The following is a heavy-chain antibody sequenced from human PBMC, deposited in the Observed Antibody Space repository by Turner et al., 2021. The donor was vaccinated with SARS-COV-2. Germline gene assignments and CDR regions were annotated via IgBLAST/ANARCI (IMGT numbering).Heavy chain of an antibody. CDR2: IYHSGNT. V-gene: IGHV4-59*08. J-gene: IGHJ4*02. Sequence: VQLQASGQGLVKPSETQYLTCSVSGGSISTYYWCWIRQPPGKGLELIGYIYHSGNTKYNPSIKSRVTIAVNSTKNQFSLMLSSVTAADTAVYYSARLDTDADFYFDFWGQGTLVTVSS. CDR1: GGSISTYY. D-gene: IGHD3-3*01. CDR3: ARLDTDADFYFDF.